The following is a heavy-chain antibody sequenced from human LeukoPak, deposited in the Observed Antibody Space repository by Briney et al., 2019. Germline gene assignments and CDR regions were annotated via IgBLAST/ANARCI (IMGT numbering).Heavy chain of an antibody. V-gene: IGHV3-48*03. CDR2: ISSSGSTI. J-gene: IGHJ6*04. CDR1: GFTFSRYE. CDR3: AELGITMIGGV. Sequence: PGGSLRLSCAASGFTFSRYEMNWVRHAPGKGLEWVSHISSSGSTISYADPAKGRFTISRDNAKNSLNLQMNTVRAEETAVYYCAELGITMIGGVWGKGTTVTISS. D-gene: IGHD3-10*02.